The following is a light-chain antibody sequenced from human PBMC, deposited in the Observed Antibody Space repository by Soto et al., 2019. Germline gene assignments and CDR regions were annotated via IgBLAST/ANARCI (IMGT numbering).Light chain of an antibody. CDR1: QTINSW. CDR3: QQYNNWYT. CDR2: KAS. V-gene: IGKV1-5*03. J-gene: IGKJ2*01. Sequence: DIQMTQSPSTLSASVGDRVTITCRASQTINSWLAWYQQKPGKAPKLLIYKASSLESGVPSRFSGSGSGTEFTLTIRSLQPDDFATYYCQQYNNWYTFGQGTKLEIK.